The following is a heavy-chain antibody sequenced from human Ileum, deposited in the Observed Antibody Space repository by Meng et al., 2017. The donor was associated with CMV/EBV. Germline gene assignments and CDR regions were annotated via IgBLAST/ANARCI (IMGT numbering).Heavy chain of an antibody. CDR3: ARFRIAALGNLFDP. CDR2: IFFSGNT. Sequence: QVQLQESGPGLVTPSQTLALSCTVSGASIRSGDYYWSWIRQPPGKGLEWIGYIFFSGNTYYNPSLNNRVIISIDTPRNQFSLKVDSVTAADTAVYYCARFRIAALGNLFDPWGHGTLVTVSS. V-gene: IGHV4-30-4*08. CDR1: GASIRSGDYY. D-gene: IGHD6-13*01. J-gene: IGHJ5*02.